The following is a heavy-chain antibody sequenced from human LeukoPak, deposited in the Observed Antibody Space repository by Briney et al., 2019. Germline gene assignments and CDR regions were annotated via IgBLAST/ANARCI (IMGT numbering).Heavy chain of an antibody. CDR1: GYTFTSYG. CDR2: ISAYNGNT. Sequence: ASVKVSRKASGYTFTSYGISWVRQAPGQGLEWMGWISAYNGNTNYAQKLQGRVTMTTDTSTSTAYMELRSLRSDDTAVYYCGSYYDSSGPIGYWGQGTLVTVSS. CDR3: GSYYDSSGPIGY. J-gene: IGHJ4*02. V-gene: IGHV1-18*01. D-gene: IGHD3-22*01.